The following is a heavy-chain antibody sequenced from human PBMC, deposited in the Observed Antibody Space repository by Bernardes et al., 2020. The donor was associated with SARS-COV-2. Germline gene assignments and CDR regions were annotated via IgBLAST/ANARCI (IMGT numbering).Heavy chain of an antibody. V-gene: IGHV3-48*03. CDR3: ARDERENVDRPNWVDV. Sequence: GGSLRLSCVVSGFVFKDYEMNWVRQAPGKGLEWVAYISYSGGRVSYGDSVKGRFTVSRDNGKNSLYLQMNNLRDEDTAVYYCARDERENVDRPNWVDVWGQGNLVTGS. CDR1: GFVFKDYE. D-gene: IGHD7-27*01. CDR2: ISYSGGRV. J-gene: IGHJ4*03.